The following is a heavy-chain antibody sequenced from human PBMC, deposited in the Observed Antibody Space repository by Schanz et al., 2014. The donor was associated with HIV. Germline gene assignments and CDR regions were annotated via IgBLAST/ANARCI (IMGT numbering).Heavy chain of an antibody. Sequence: EVQLVESGGGLVQPGRSLRLSCTASGFTFSSSGMHWVRQAPGKGLEWVSAISGSGGKTYYADSVKGRFTISRDNSKNTLYLQMNSLRAEDTAIYYCARSPDWAGTDAFDIWGQGTMVTVSS. J-gene: IGHJ3*02. CDR1: GFTFSSSG. CDR2: ISGSGGKT. D-gene: IGHD6-19*01. V-gene: IGHV3-23*04. CDR3: ARSPDWAGTDAFDI.